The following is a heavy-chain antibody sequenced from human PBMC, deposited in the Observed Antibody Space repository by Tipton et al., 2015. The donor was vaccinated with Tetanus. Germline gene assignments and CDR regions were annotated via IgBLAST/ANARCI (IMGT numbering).Heavy chain of an antibody. D-gene: IGHD5-12*01. Sequence: SLRLSCVVSGFSVSSNYITWVRQAPGKGLEWVSGIKWNGESTAYADSVKGRFTISRDNARNSVSLHMNSLRAENTAVYFCVRKGYTWATPGLDSWGHGTLVTVSS. CDR2: IKWNGEST. CDR1: GFSVSSNY. J-gene: IGHJ5*01. CDR3: VRKGYTWATPGLDS. V-gene: IGHV3-20*04.